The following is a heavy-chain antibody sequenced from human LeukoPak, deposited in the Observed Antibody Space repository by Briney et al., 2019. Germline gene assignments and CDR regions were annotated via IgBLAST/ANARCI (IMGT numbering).Heavy chain of an antibody. Sequence: GGSLRLSCVASGIIFSSHGMHWVRQAPGKGLEWVAFIRYDGSNKYYTDSVKGRFTISRDNSKNPLYLQMNSLRDEDTAVYYCAKVGSGWYGVDYWGQGTLVTVSS. CDR3: AKVGSGWYGVDY. V-gene: IGHV3-30*02. CDR1: GIIFSSHG. CDR2: IRYDGSNK. J-gene: IGHJ4*02. D-gene: IGHD6-19*01.